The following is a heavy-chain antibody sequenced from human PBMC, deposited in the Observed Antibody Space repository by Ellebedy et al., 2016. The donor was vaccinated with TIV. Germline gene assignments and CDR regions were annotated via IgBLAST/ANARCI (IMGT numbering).Heavy chain of an antibody. V-gene: IGHV3-33*06. CDR2: IWYDGSNK. CDR3: AKDRGGVTEA. D-gene: IGHD3-16*01. CDR1: GFTFSGHA. J-gene: IGHJ4*02. Sequence: GGSLRLSXTASGFTFSGHAMHWVRQAPGKGLERVATIWYDGSNKNYADSVKGRFTISRDNSEATLFLQMDSLRAEDTAVYYCAKDRGGVTEAWGQGTLVTVSS.